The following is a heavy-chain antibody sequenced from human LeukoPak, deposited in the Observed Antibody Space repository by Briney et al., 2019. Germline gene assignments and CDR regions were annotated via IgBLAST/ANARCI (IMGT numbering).Heavy chain of an antibody. CDR3: AREYSSSWYDY. D-gene: IGHD6-13*01. Sequence: GGSLRLSCAASGFTFSDYYMSWIRQAPGKGLEWVSYISSSGSTIYYADSVKGRFTISRDNSKNTLYLQMNSLRAEDTAVYYCAREYSSSWYDYWGQGTLVTVSS. CDR2: ISSSGSTI. V-gene: IGHV3-11*04. CDR1: GFTFSDYY. J-gene: IGHJ4*02.